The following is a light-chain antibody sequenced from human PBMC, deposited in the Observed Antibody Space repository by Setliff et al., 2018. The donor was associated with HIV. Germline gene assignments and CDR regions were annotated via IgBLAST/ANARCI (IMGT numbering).Light chain of an antibody. Sequence: QSVLTQAPSASGTPGQRVTISCSGSSSNIGSNYVYWYQQLPGTAPKLLIYRNDQRPSGVPARVSGSKSGASASLAISGLRSEDEADYSCAAWDDSLSALLFGGGTKVT. J-gene: IGLJ2*01. CDR3: AAWDDSLSALL. CDR1: SSNIGSNY. CDR2: RND. V-gene: IGLV1-47*01.